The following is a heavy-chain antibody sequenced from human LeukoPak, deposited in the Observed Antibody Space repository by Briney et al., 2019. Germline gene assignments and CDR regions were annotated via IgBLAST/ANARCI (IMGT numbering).Heavy chain of an antibody. D-gene: IGHD4-17*01. CDR1: GYTFTGYY. Sequence: ASVKVSCKASGYTFTGYYMHWVRQAPGQGHEWVGWINPNSGGTKYAQKFQGRVTITRDTSISTAYMELSGLRSDDTAVYYCARDHGDYIRYNWFDPWGQGTLVTVSS. J-gene: IGHJ5*02. CDR3: ARDHGDYIRYNWFDP. V-gene: IGHV1-2*02. CDR2: INPNSGGT.